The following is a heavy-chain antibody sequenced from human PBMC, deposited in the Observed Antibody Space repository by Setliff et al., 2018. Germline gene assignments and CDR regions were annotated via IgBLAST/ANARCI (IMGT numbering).Heavy chain of an antibody. Sequence: PGGSLRLSCAASGFTFSTYAMNWVRQAPGKGLEWVASLSASGVSTYYADSVKGQFTISRDNSNNILYLQMNNLRAEDTALYYCAKAESSTAASTPIDYWGRGIRVTVSS. J-gene: IGHJ4*02. CDR3: AKAESSTAASTPIDY. CDR1: GFTFSTYA. CDR2: LSASGVST. D-gene: IGHD2-2*01. V-gene: IGHV3-23*01.